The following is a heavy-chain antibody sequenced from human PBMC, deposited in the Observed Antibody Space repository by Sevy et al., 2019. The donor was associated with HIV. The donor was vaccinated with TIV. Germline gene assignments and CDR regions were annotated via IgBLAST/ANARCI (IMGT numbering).Heavy chain of an antibody. J-gene: IGHJ4*02. Sequence: GGSLRLSCAASGFSCSDYSLSWVRQTPEKGLEWLSLISGSSSTIHYADSVKGRFTISRDNGKNSLCLQMNSLRVEDTAMYYCVRGTGPGSFLFDYWGQGTLVTVSS. CDR1: GFSCSDYS. V-gene: IGHV3-48*01. CDR2: ISGSSSTI. CDR3: VRGTGPGSFLFDY.